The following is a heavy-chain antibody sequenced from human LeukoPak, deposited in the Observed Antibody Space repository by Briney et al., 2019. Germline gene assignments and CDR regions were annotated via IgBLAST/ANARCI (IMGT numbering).Heavy chain of an antibody. CDR1: GFTFNNAW. J-gene: IGHJ4*02. CDR2: IKSKTDGGTT. Sequence: PGGSLRLSCAASGFTFNNAWMRWVRQAPGKGLEWVGRIKSKTDGGTTDYAAPVKGRFTMSRDDSKNTLYRQMNSLKTEDTAVYFCTTPGSTSTRGTFDYWGQGTLVTVSS. CDR3: TTPGSTSTRGTFDY. D-gene: IGHD2-2*01. V-gene: IGHV3-15*01.